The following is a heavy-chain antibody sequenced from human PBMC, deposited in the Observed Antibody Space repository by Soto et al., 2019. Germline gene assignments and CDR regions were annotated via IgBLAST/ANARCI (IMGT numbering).Heavy chain of an antibody. V-gene: IGHV3-30-3*01. CDR3: ARAGCDGGRCYTLVGLRYGMDV. J-gene: IGHJ6*02. CDR1: GLTFSSYV. Sequence: QVQLVESGGGVVQPGRSLRLSCAASGLTFSSYVMHWVRQAPGKGLEWVAVISYDGNNKYYADSVEGRFTISRDNSKNTLYLQMNSLRAEDTAVYSCARAGCDGGRCYTLVGLRYGMDVWGQGTTVTVSS. D-gene: IGHD2-21*01. CDR2: ISYDGNNK.